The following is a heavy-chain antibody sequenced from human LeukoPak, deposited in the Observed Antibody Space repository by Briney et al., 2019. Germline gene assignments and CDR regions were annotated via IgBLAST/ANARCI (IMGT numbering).Heavy chain of an antibody. D-gene: IGHD6-13*01. J-gene: IGHJ4*02. CDR2: IYSSGSN. CDR1: GDSISNYY. V-gene: IGHV4-4*07. Sequence: SETLSLTCTVSGDSISNYYWSWIRQPPGKGLEWIGRIYSSGSNNYNPSLKSRVTISVDTSKNQFPDMGSCVTGADTAVYHCAREAAAGTFYFDYWGEGTLVTVSS. CDR3: AREAAAGTFYFDY.